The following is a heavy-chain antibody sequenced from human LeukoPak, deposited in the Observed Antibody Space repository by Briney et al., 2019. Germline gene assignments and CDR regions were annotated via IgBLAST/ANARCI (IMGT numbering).Heavy chain of an antibody. CDR2: IYYSRST. CDR3: ASHYFDDAFDV. D-gene: IGHD3-10*01. CDR1: GVSISSYY. V-gene: IGHV4-59*08. J-gene: IGHJ3*01. Sequence: PSETLSLTCTVSGVSISSYYWSWIRQPPGKGLEWIGYIYYSRSTNYNPSLKSRVTISVDTSKNQFSLKLSSVTAADTAVYYCASHYFDDAFDVWGQGTMVTVSS.